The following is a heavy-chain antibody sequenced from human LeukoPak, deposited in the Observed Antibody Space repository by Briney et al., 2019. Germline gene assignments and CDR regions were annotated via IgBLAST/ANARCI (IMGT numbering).Heavy chain of an antibody. CDR1: GYSFTSYW. V-gene: IGHV5-51*01. J-gene: IGHJ2*01. CDR3: ARRGYYDSSGYLGYFDL. Sequence: GESLKISCKGSGYSFTSYWIGWVRQMPGKGLEWMGIICPGDSDATYSPSFQGQVTISADKSISTAYLQWSSLKASDTAMYYCARRGYYDSSGYLGYFDLWGRGTLVTVSS. CDR2: ICPGDSDA. D-gene: IGHD3-22*01.